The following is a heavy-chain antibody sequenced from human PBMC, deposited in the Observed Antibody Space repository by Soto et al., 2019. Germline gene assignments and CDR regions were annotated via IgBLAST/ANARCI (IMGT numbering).Heavy chain of an antibody. J-gene: IGHJ4*02. V-gene: IGHV4-59*01. CDR3: ARSRYASGWWTPPFDY. CDR2: IYYSGST. CDR1: GGSISSYY. Sequence: QVQLQESGPGLVKPSESLSLTCAVSGGSISSYYWSWIRQPPGKGLEWIGYIYYSGSTNYNPPLQSRVTLSVDTSKNQFSLKLTSVTAADTAVDYCARSRYASGWWTPPFDYWGQGTLVTVSS. D-gene: IGHD6-19*01.